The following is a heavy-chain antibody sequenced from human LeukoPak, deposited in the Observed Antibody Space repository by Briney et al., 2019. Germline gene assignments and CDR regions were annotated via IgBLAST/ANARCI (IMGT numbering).Heavy chain of an antibody. D-gene: IGHD4-23*01. CDR3: ARVTVVTFNWFDP. J-gene: IGHJ5*02. CDR1: GFTFSSYG. CDR2: ISSSSSTI. V-gene: IGHV3-48*01. Sequence: GGSLRLSCAASGFTFSSYGMTWVRQAPGKGLEWVSYISSSSSTIYYADSVKGRFTISRDNAKNSLYLQMNSLRAEDTAVYYCARVTVVTFNWFDPWGQGTLVTVSS.